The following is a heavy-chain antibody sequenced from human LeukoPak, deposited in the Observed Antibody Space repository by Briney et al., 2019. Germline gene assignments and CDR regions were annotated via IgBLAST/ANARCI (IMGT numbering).Heavy chain of an antibody. CDR2: INQDGSEK. J-gene: IGHJ3*02. CDR1: GFTFSSYL. V-gene: IGHV3-7*01. Sequence: GGSLRLSCAVSGFTFSSYLMYWVRQAPGKGLEWVANINQDGSEKFYVDSLKGRFTISRDNAKNSLSLQMNSLRAEDTALYYCARQTAAATVHAFHIWGQGTVVTVSS. CDR3: ARQTAAATVHAFHI. D-gene: IGHD6-13*01.